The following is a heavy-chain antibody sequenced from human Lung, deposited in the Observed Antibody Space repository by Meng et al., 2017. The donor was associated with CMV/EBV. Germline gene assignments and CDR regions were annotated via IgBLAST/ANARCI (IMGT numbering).Heavy chain of an antibody. V-gene: IGHV3-66*02. J-gene: IGHJ4*02. CDR1: GFTVSSNY. D-gene: IGHD1-26*01. CDR3: ARGSGSYQFDY. CDR2: LYSSGDT. Sequence: LSCAASGFTVSSNYMNRVRQAPGKWLEWVSILYSSGDTYYPDSVKCRFSISRDNSKNTLYFQMNSLRAEDTAIYYCARGSGSYQFDYWGQGTLVTVSS.